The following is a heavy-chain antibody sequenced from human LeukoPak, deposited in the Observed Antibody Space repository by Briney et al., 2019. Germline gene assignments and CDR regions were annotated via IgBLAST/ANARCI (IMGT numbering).Heavy chain of an antibody. V-gene: IGHV4-34*01. J-gene: IGHJ4*02. CDR2: INHSGST. Sequence: SETLSLTCAVSGGSFSGYYWSWIRQPPGKGLEWIGEINHSGSTNYNPSLKSRVTISVDTSKNQFSLKLSSVTAADTAVYYCARDVWSGMIDYWGQGTLVTVSS. CDR3: ARDVWSGMIDY. CDR1: GGSFSGYY. D-gene: IGHD3-22*01.